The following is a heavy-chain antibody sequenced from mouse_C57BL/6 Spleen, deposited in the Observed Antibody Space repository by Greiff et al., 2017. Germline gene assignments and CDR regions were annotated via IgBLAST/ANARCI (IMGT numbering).Heavy chain of an antibody. J-gene: IGHJ2*01. Sequence: VQLQQPGAELVKPGASVKLSCKASGYTFTSYWMQWVKQRPGQGLEWIGEIDPSDSYTNYNQKFKGKATLTVDTASSTAYMQISRLTSEDSAVYYCARRAANWDGYWGQGTTLTVSS. CDR1: GYTFTSYW. CDR3: ARRAANWDGY. CDR2: IDPSDSYT. V-gene: IGHV1-50*01. D-gene: IGHD4-1*01.